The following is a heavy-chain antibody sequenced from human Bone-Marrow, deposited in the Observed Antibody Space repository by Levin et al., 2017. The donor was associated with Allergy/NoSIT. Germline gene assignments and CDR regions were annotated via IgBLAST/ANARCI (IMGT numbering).Heavy chain of an antibody. D-gene: IGHD3-10*01. V-gene: IGHV4-31*03. CDR3: AREDGSGSYSPIDY. CDR2: IYYSGST. CDR1: GGSISSGGYY. J-gene: IGHJ4*02. Sequence: SETLSLTCTVSGGSISSGGYYWSWIRQHPGKGLEWIGYIYYSGSTYYNPSLKSRVTISVDTSKNQFSLKLSSVTAADTAVYYCAREDGSGSYSPIDYWGQGTLVTVSS.